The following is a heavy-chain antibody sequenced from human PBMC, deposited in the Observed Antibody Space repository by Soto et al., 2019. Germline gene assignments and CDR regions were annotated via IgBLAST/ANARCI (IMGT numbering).Heavy chain of an antibody. CDR1: GFTFSSYG. D-gene: IGHD3-3*01. Sequence: GGSLRLSCAASGFTFSSYGMHWVRQAPGKGLEWVAVIWYDGSNKYYADSVKGRFTISRDNSKNTLYLQMNSLRAEDTAVYYCGSTTEYDFWSGYQPKGPYWGQGTLVTVSS. CDR3: GSTTEYDFWSGYQPKGPY. V-gene: IGHV3-33*01. CDR2: IWYDGSNK. J-gene: IGHJ4*02.